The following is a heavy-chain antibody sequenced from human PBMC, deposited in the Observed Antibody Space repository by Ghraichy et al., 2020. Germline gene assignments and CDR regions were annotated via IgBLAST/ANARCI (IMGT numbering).Heavy chain of an antibody. CDR1: EFTFSSYW. CDR2: VKSDGSST. CDR3: ARGVGSAPRSAFDI. V-gene: IGHV3-74*01. J-gene: IGHJ3*02. D-gene: IGHD3-16*01. Sequence: GGSLRLSCAASEFTFSSYWMHWVRQAPGRGLVWVSRVKSDGSSTDYADSVKGRFTISRDNARNTLHLEMNSLTAEDTAVYYCARGVGSAPRSAFDIWGQGTIVTVSS.